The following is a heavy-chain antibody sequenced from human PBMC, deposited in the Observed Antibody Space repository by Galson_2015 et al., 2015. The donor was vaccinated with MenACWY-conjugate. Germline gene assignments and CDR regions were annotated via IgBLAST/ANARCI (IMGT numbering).Heavy chain of an antibody. CDR3: AKEKPTTTAFDI. D-gene: IGHD4-11*01. CDR2: ISDNGDRT. CDR1: GLTFRSYA. Sequence: SLRLSCAASGLTFRSYAMGWVRQAPGKGLEWVSIISDNGDRTYYTDSVKGRFTISRDNSENTLYLQMNSLRVEDTAVYYCAKEKPTTTAFDIWGQGTMVTVSS. V-gene: IGHV3-23*01. J-gene: IGHJ3*02.